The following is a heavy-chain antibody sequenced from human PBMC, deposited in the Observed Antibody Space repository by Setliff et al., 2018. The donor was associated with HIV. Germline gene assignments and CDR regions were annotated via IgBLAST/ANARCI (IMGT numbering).Heavy chain of an antibody. V-gene: IGHV1-2*02. D-gene: IGHD3-10*01. J-gene: IGHJ1*01. CDR1: GYLFTAYH. CDR3: ASRGYFGESYFQF. Sequence: GASEKVSCKGSGYLFTAYHVHWVRRAPGRGLEWMGTIDPNNGDTRSARNFQGRVTMTRDTSISTAYMELSGRTADYTAVYYCASRGYFGESYFQFWGQGTQVTVSS. CDR2: IDPNNGDT.